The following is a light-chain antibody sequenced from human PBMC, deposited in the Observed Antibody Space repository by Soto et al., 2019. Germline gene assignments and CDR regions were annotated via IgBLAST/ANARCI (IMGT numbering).Light chain of an antibody. CDR3: QQYKNWPPLT. J-gene: IGKJ4*01. CDR1: QSVGSA. V-gene: IGKV3-15*01. Sequence: EIVMTQSPATLSVSPGETATLSCRASQSVGSAVAWYQHKPGQAPRLVIVAASTRATGVPGRFSGAGSGTEFTLTISSLQSEDFAVYYCQQYKNWPPLTFGGGTTVEIK. CDR2: AAS.